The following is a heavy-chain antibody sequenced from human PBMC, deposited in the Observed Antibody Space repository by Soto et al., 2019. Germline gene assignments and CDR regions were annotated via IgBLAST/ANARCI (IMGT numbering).Heavy chain of an antibody. D-gene: IGHD5-18*01. V-gene: IGHV4-39*01. CDR1: GGSIGSSSYY. J-gene: IGHJ4*02. CDR3: ARGNKGYSYGYRPVYYFDY. Sequence: SDTLSLTCTVSGGSIGSSSYYWGWIRQPPGKGLEWIGSIYYSGSTYYNPSLKSRVTISVDTSKNQFSLKLSSVTAADTAVYYCARGNKGYSYGYRPVYYFDYWGQGTLVTVSS. CDR2: IYYSGST.